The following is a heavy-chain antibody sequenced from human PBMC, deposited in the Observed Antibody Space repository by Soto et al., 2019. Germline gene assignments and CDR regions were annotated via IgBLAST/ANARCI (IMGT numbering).Heavy chain of an antibody. Sequence: QVQLVESGGGGVQPGRSLRLSCAASGFTFSNYGMHWVRQPPGKGLEWVAVIRYDGTNIYYADSVKGRFTISRDNSKNTLYLQMNSLRAEDTAVYYCARDNYGIDYWGQGTLVTVSS. J-gene: IGHJ4*02. CDR2: IRYDGTNI. D-gene: IGHD3-16*01. V-gene: IGHV3-33*01. CDR1: GFTFSNYG. CDR3: ARDNYGIDY.